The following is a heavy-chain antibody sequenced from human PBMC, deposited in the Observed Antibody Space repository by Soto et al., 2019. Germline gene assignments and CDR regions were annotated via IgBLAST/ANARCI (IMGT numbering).Heavy chain of an antibody. CDR3: ARDGKQHRWYYYGMDV. Sequence: EVQLVESGGGLVQPGGSLRLSCAASGFTFSSYEMNWVRQAPGKGLEWVSYISSSGSTIYYADSVKGRFTISRDNAKNSLHLQMNSLRAEDTAVYYCARDGKQHRWYYYGMDVWGQGTTVTVSS. CDR2: ISSSGSTI. CDR1: GFTFSSYE. J-gene: IGHJ6*02. V-gene: IGHV3-48*03. D-gene: IGHD6-13*01.